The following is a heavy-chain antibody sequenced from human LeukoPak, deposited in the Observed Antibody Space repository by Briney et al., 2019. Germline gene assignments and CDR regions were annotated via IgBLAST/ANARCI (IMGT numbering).Heavy chain of an antibody. CDR1: GYTFTSYD. CDR2: MNPNSGNT. D-gene: IGHD3-9*01. J-gene: IGHJ6*02. V-gene: IGHV1-8*01. CDR3: ARVEAYFDWFIGSGDYYYGMDV. Sequence: GASVKVSCKASGYTFTSYDISWVRQATGQGLEWMGWMNPNSGNTGYAQKFQGRVTMTRNTSISTAYMELSSLRSEDTAVYYCARVEAYFDWFIGSGDYYYGMDVWGQGTTVTVSS.